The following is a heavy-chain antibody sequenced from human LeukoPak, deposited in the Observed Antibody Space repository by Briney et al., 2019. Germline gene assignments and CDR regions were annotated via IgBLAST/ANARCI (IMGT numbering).Heavy chain of an antibody. CDR2: IRSGGST. D-gene: IGHD3-22*01. V-gene: IGHV3-53*01. J-gene: IGHJ3*02. CDR1: GFTVSSRY. Sequence: GGSVRLSCAASGFTVSSRYMSWVRQAPGKGLEWVSVIRSGGSTHYADSVKGRFTISRDNSKNTLHLQMNSLRAENTAVYYCAREGVYDSSGYNDALDIWGQGTKVTVFS. CDR3: AREGVYDSSGYNDALDI.